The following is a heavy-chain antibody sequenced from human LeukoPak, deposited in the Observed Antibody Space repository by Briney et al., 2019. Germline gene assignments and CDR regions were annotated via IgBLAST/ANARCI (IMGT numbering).Heavy chain of an antibody. CDR2: IIPIFGTA. J-gene: IGHJ6*02. D-gene: IGHD2-15*01. CDR1: GGTFSSYA. CDR3: ARGRFEDIVACMDV. V-gene: IGHV1-69*13. Sequence: ASVKVSCKASGGTFSSYAISWVRPAPGQGLEWMGGIIPIFGTANYAQKFQGRVTITADGSTSTAYMELSSLRSEDTAVYYCARGRFEDIVACMDVWGQGTTVTVSS.